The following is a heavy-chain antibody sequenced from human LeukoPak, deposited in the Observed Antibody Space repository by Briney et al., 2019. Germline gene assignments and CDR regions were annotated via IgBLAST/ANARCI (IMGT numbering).Heavy chain of an antibody. Sequence: ASVKVSCKASGYTFTGYYMHWVRQAPGQGLEWMGWINPNSGGTNYAQKFQGRVTMTRDTSISTAYMELGRLRSDDTAVYYCARDQTRYCSGGSCYLGTMDVWGKGTTVTVSS. D-gene: IGHD2-15*01. V-gene: IGHV1-2*02. CDR2: INPNSGGT. CDR3: ARDQTRYCSGGSCYLGTMDV. J-gene: IGHJ6*03. CDR1: GYTFTGYY.